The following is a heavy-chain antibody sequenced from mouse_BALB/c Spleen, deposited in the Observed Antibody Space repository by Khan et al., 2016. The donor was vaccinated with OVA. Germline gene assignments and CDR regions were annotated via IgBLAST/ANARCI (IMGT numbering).Heavy chain of an antibody. V-gene: IGHV3-2*02. D-gene: IGHD2-13*01. J-gene: IGHJ4*01. CDR1: GYSITSDFA. Sequence: EVQLQESGPGLVKPSQSLSLTCTVTGYSITSDFAWNWIRQFPGNKLEWMGYTSSTGSTSYSPSLKSRISITRDTSKNQFFLHLSSVTTEDTATSYCARSLYYSDSYAMDYWGQGTSVTVSS. CDR2: TSSTGST. CDR3: ARSLYYSDSYAMDY.